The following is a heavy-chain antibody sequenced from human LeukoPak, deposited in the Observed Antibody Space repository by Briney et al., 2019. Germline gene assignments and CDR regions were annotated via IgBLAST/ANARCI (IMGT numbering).Heavy chain of an antibody. J-gene: IGHJ3*02. D-gene: IGHD2-2*03. CDR3: ARGHPLGYCSSTSCYDDAFDI. CDR2: INHSGST. V-gene: IGHV4-34*01. CDR1: GGSFSGYY. Sequence: PSETLSLTCAVYGGSFSGYYWSWIRQPPGKGLEWIGEINHSGSTNYNPSLKSRVTISVDTSKNQFSLKLSSVTAADTAVYYCARGHPLGYCSSTSCYDDAFDIWGQGTMVTVSS.